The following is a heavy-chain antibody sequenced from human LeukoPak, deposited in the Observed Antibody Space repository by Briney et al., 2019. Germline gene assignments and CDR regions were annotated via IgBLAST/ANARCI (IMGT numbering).Heavy chain of an antibody. CDR3: ARDFGDYRVDY. CDR1: GGSISSSNYY. J-gene: IGHJ4*02. V-gene: IGHV4-39*01. D-gene: IGHD4-17*01. CDR2: IHYSGNT. Sequence: SETLSLTCTVSGGSISSSNYYWGWIRQPPGKGLEWIGTIHYSGNTYYNPSLKSRVAISVDTSKDQFSLRLSSVTAADTAVYYCARDFGDYRVDYWGQGTLVTVSS.